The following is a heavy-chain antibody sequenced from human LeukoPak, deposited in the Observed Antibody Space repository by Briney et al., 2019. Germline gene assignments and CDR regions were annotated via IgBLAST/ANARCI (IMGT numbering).Heavy chain of an antibody. J-gene: IGHJ4*02. D-gene: IGHD6-6*01. CDR2: IYTSGGT. Sequence: SETLSLTCTVSGDSISSYFWSWIRQPPGKGLEWIGYIYTSGGTNYIPSLKGRVTISIDTSKNQFSLKLSSVTAADSAVYYCARLTRLSTSPDRYYLDYWGQGTLVTVSS. CDR3: ARLTRLSTSPDRYYLDY. V-gene: IGHV4-4*09. CDR1: GDSISSYF.